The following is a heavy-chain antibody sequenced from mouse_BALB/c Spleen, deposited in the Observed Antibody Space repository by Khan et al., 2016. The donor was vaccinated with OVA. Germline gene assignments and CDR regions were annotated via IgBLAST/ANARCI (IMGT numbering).Heavy chain of an antibody. V-gene: IGHV2-2*02. D-gene: IGHD1-1*02. CDR1: GFSLTNYG. CDR2: IWSGGIT. CDR3: AKNRNGYFDY. J-gene: IGHJ2*01. Sequence: QVQLQQSGPGLVQPSQSLSITCTVSGFSLTNYGVHWVRQSPGKGLEWLGVIWSGGITDYNATFISRLTISKDISKSKVVFKMNSLQANDTAIYYCAKNRNGYFDYWGQGTTLTVSS.